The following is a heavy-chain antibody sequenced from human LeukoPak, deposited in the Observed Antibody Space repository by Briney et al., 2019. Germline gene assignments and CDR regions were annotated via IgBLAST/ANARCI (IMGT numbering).Heavy chain of an antibody. CDR3: ARGVEPLAANTLAY. V-gene: IGHV3-53*01. CDR2: LYSDGNT. D-gene: IGHD1-14*01. CDR1: GLTFSSYS. J-gene: IGHJ4*02. Sequence: GGSLRLSCAASGLTFSSYSMSWVRQAPGKGLEWVSVLYSDGNTKYADSVQGRFTISRDNSKNTLYLEMNSLSPDDTAVYYCARGVEPLAANTLAYWGQGTLVTVSS.